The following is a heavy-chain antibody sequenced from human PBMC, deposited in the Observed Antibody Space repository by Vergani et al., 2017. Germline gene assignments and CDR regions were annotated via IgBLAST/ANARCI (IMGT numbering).Heavy chain of an antibody. Sequence: QVQLQQWGAGLVKPSQTLSLTCTVSGGSISSGGYYWSWIRQHPGKGLEWIGYIYYSGSTYYNPSLKSRVTISVDTSKNQFSLKLSSVTAAATAVYYCARAVTGTTLRGYFDYWGQGTLVTVSS. CDR2: IYYSGST. CDR3: ARAVTGTTLRGYFDY. D-gene: IGHD1-7*01. CDR1: GGSISSGGYY. V-gene: IGHV4-31*03. J-gene: IGHJ4*02.